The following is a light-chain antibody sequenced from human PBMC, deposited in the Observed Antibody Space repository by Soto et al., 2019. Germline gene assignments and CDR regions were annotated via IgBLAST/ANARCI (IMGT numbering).Light chain of an antibody. CDR2: LNSDGSH. CDR1: SGHSSYA. V-gene: IGLV4-69*01. J-gene: IGLJ2*01. CDR3: QTWGTGIVV. Sequence: QLVLTQSPSASASLGASVKLTCTLSSGHSSYAIAWHQQQPEKGPRYLMKLNSDGSHSKGDGIPDRFSGSSSGAERYLTISSLQSEDEADYYCQTWGTGIVVLGGGTQLPVL.